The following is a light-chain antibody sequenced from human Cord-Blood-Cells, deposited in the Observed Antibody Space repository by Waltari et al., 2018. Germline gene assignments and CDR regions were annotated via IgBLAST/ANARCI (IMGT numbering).Light chain of an antibody. V-gene: IGKV4-1*01. CDR2: WAS. J-gene: IGKJ1*01. Sequence: EIVLTQSPGTLSLSPGERATINCKSSQSVLYSSNNKNYLAWYQQKPGQPPKLLIYWASTRESGVPDRFSGSGSGTDFTLTISSLQAEDVAVYYCQQYYSTPPTFGQGTKVEIK. CDR3: QQYYSTPPT. CDR1: QSVLYSSNNKNY.